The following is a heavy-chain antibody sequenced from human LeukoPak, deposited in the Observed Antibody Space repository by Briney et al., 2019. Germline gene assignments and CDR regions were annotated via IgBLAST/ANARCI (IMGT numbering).Heavy chain of an antibody. Sequence: SVKVSCKASGGTFSSYAISWVRQAPGQGLEWMGRIIPILGIANYAQKFQGRVTITADKSTSTAYMELSSLRSEDTAVYYCARDRSALTTDFDYWGQGTLVTVSS. CDR3: ARDRSALTTDFDY. CDR2: IIPILGIA. V-gene: IGHV1-69*04. CDR1: GGTFSSYA. J-gene: IGHJ4*02. D-gene: IGHD1-26*01.